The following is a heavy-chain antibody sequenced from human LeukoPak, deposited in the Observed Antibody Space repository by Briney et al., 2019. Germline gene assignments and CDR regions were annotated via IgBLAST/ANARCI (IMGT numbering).Heavy chain of an antibody. CDR3: ARDRNDIPGHYGMDV. CDR2: ISSSSSYI. D-gene: IGHD3-9*01. J-gene: IGHJ6*04. Sequence: GGSLRLSCAASGFTFSSYSMNWVRQAPGKGLEWVSSISSSSSYIYYADSVKGRFTISRDNAKNSLYLQMNSLRAEDTAVYYRARDRNDIPGHYGMDVWGKGTTVTVSS. CDR1: GFTFSSYS. V-gene: IGHV3-21*01.